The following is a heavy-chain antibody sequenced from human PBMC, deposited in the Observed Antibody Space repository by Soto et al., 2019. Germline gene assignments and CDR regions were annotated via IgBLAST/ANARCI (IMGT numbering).Heavy chain of an antibody. D-gene: IGHD6-13*01. Sequence: EVQLVESGGGLVQPGRSLRLSCAASGFTFDDYAMHWVRQAPGKGLEWVSGISWNSGSIGYADSVKGRFTISRDNAKNSVYLQMNSLRAEDTALYYCAKDRRSGGQQLVDAFDIWGQGTMVTVSS. CDR1: GFTFDDYA. V-gene: IGHV3-9*01. J-gene: IGHJ3*02. CDR3: AKDRRSGGQQLVDAFDI. CDR2: ISWNSGSI.